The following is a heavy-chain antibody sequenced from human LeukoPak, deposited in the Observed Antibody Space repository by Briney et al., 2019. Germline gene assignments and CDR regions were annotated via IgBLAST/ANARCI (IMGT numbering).Heavy chain of an antibody. Sequence: PSETLSLTCAVSGYSISSGYYWGWLRQPPGKGLEWIGSIYHSGSTYYNPSLKSRVTISVDTSKNQFSLKLSSVTAADTAVYYCARDAYGSYYYDSSGYWPPYYYYYYMDVWGKGTTVTVSS. V-gene: IGHV4-38-2*02. D-gene: IGHD3-22*01. CDR2: IYHSGST. CDR3: ARDAYGSYYYDSSGYWPPYYYYYYMDV. J-gene: IGHJ6*03. CDR1: GYSISSGYY.